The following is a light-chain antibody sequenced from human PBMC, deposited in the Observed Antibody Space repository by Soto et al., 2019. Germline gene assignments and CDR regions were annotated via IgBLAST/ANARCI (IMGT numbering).Light chain of an antibody. J-gene: IGLJ2*01. V-gene: IGLV2-14*03. Sequence: QSVLTQPASVSGSPGQSITISCTGTSSDVGAYHYVSWYQRHPGKAPKLIIYDVSNRPSGVSNRFSGFKSGNTASLTISGLQAEDEADYYCSSYSNSRTLVFGGGTKVTVL. CDR3: SSYSNSRTLV. CDR2: DVS. CDR1: SSDVGAYHY.